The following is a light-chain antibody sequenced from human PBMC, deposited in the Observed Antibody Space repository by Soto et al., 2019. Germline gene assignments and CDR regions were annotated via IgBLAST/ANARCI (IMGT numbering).Light chain of an antibody. Sequence: EIVLTQSPATLSLSPGERATLSCRASQSVIGRQLAWYQHKPGQAPRLLIYGVSTRATGIPDRFTGSGSGTDFTLTISRLEPEDFAVYYCQQRSNWPPTFGQGTRLEIK. V-gene: IGKV3D-20*02. CDR2: GVS. J-gene: IGKJ5*01. CDR3: QQRSNWPPT. CDR1: QSVIGRQ.